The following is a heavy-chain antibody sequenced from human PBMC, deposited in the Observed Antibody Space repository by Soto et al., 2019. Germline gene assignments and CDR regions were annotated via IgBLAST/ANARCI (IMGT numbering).Heavy chain of an antibody. CDR2: ISYDGSNK. CDR1: GFTFSSYA. CDR3: AREACSGGSCSAWAYYYYGMDV. D-gene: IGHD2-15*01. V-gene: IGHV3-30-3*01. Sequence: QVQLVESGGGVVQPGRSLSLSCAASGFTFSSYAMHWVRQAPGKGLEWVAVISYDGSNKYYADSVKGRFTISRDNSKNTLYLQMNSLRAEDTAVYYCAREACSGGSCSAWAYYYYGMDVWGQGTTVTVSS. J-gene: IGHJ6*02.